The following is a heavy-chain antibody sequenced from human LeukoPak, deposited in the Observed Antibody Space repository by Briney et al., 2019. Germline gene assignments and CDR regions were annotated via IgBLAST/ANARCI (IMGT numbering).Heavy chain of an antibody. CDR3: ARIFMATALDY. J-gene: IGHJ4*02. Sequence: SETLSLTCSVSRGAISSSNYYWGWIRQPAGKGLEWIGRMYSSGSTNYNPSLKSRVTMSLDTSKNQFSLKLSSLTAADTAVYYCARIFMATALDYWGQGTLVTVSS. CDR2: MYSSGST. D-gene: IGHD5-12*01. V-gene: IGHV4-61*02. CDR1: RGAISSSNYY.